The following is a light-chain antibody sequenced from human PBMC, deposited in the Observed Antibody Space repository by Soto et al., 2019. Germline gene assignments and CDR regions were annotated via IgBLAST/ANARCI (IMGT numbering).Light chain of an antibody. CDR1: QGISSY. J-gene: IGKJ5*01. CDR3: QQRINYNRY. V-gene: IGKV1-9*01. Sequence: DIQLTQSPSFLSASVGDRVTITCRASQGISSYLAWYQQKPGKAPNLLIYAASTLQSGVPSRFSGSGSGTEFTLTISSLQPEDFATYYCQQRINYNRYFGHWTRLQI. CDR2: AAS.